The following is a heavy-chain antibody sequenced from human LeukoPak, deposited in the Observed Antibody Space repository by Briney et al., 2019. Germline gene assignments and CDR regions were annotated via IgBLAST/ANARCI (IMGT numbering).Heavy chain of an antibody. CDR2: ISGSSDSA. J-gene: IGHJ4*02. Sequence: TGGSLRLSCAASGFTFSSYAMSWVRQAPGQGLEWVSDISGSSDSAYYADSVKGRFTISRDNSKNTLYLQMNSLRAEDTAVYYCAIPSGYYYDSSGYPNWGQGTLVTVSS. D-gene: IGHD3-22*01. V-gene: IGHV3-23*01. CDR3: AIPSGYYYDSSGYPN. CDR1: GFTFSSYA.